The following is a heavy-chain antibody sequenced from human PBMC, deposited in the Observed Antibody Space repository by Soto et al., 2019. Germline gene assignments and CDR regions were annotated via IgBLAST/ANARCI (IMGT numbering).Heavy chain of an antibody. CDR3: ARTNYYGSGSYPIDY. CDR1: GYAYTCYS. D-gene: IGHD3-10*01. V-gene: IGHV1-46*03. Sequence: GASAKATSKASGYAYTCYSMHWVQQSPGQGLEWMGIINPSGGSTSYAQKFQGRVTMTRDTSTSTVYMELSSLRSEDTAVYYCARTNYYGSGSYPIDYWGQGTLVTVSS. J-gene: IGHJ4*02. CDR2: INPSGGST.